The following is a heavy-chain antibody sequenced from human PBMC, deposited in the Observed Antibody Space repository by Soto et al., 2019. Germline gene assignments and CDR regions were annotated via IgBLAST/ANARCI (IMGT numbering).Heavy chain of an antibody. CDR2: IYYSGST. CDR3: ARGGIVVVPAFDAFDI. Sequence: XETLSLTCAVSGCSISSYYWSWIRQPPGKGLEWIGYIYYSGSTNYNPSLKSRVTISVDTSKNQFSLKLSSVTAADTAVYYCARGGIVVVPAFDAFDIWGQGTMVTVSS. V-gene: IGHV4-59*01. CDR1: GCSISSYY. J-gene: IGHJ3*02. D-gene: IGHD2-2*01.